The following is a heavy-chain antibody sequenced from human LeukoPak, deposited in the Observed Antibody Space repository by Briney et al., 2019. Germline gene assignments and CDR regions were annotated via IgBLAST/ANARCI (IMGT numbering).Heavy chain of an antibody. CDR3: ARTKREYSSSRGPYDY. J-gene: IGHJ4*02. D-gene: IGHD6-6*01. CDR1: GGSISSSSYY. CDR2: IYYSGST. Sequence: SETLSLTCTVSGGSISSSSYYWGWIRQPPGKGLEWIGSIYYSGSTYYNPSLKSRVTISVDTSKNQFSLKLSSVTAADTAVYYCARTKREYSSSRGPYDYWGQGTLVTVSS. V-gene: IGHV4-39*01.